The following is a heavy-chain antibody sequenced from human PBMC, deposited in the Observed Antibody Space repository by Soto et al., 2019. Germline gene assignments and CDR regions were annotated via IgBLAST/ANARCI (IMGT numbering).Heavy chain of an antibody. J-gene: IGHJ6*02. CDR2: ISSSSSTI. Sequence: GGSLRLSCAASGFTFSSYSMNWVRQAPGKGLEWVSYISSSSSTIYYADSVKGRFTISRDNAKNSLYLQMNSLRDEDTAVYYCARSYYCSGGSCYSGVLHGMDVWGQGTTVTVSS. CDR3: ARSYYCSGGSCYSGVLHGMDV. CDR1: GFTFSSYS. D-gene: IGHD2-15*01. V-gene: IGHV3-48*02.